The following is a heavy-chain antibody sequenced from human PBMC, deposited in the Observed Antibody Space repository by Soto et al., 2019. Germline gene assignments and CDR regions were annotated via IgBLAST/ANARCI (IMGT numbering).Heavy chain of an antibody. CDR2: IIPILSIA. D-gene: IGHD3-16*01. J-gene: IGHJ5*01. V-gene: IGHV1-69*02. Sequence: QVQLVQSGAEVKKPGSSVKVSCKASGGTFSSYTISWVRQAPGQGLEWMGRIIPILSIANYAQKFQGRVTITADKSTSTATMELSSLSSEDTALYYCASTAYVGNDSWGQGPLVTVSS. CDR3: ASTAYVGNDS. CDR1: GGTFSSYT.